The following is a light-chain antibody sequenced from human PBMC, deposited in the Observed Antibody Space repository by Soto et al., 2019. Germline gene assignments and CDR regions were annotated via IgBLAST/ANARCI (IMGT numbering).Light chain of an antibody. CDR1: SSNIGAGQD. Sequence: QSVLTQPPSVSGAPGQRFTISCTGTSSNIGAGQDVHWDRQLPGAAPKFLISDSNNRASGVPDRFSVSKSGASASLAITGLRAEDEGDYFCQSYGTSLSGLYVFGTGTKVTVL. CDR2: DSN. CDR3: QSYGTSLSGLYV. J-gene: IGLJ1*01. V-gene: IGLV1-40*01.